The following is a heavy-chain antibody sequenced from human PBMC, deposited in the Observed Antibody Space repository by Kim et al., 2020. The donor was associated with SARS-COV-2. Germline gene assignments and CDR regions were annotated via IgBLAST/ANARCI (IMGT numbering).Heavy chain of an antibody. D-gene: IGHD3-22*01. CDR2: ISSSSSYI. CDR1: GFTFSSYS. V-gene: IGHV3-21*01. Sequence: GGSLRLSCAASGFTFSSYSMNWVRQAPGKGLEWVSSISSSSSYIYYADSVKGRFTISRDNAKNSLYLQMNSLRAEDTAVYYCARNSRGGVGYYSYDYWGQGTLVTVSS. J-gene: IGHJ4*02. CDR3: ARNSRGGVGYYSYDY.